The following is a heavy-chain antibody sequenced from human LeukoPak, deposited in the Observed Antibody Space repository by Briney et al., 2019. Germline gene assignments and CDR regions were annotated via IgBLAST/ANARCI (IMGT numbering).Heavy chain of an antibody. CDR2: IYYSGST. Sequence: PSETLSLTCTVSGGSISSYYWSWIRQPPGKGLEWIGYIYYSGSTNYNPSLKSRVTISVDTSKNQFSLKLSSVTAADTAVYYCAITTVTLPLRAFDIWGQGTIVTVSS. CDR1: GGSISSYY. V-gene: IGHV4-59*01. D-gene: IGHD4-17*01. CDR3: AITTVTLPLRAFDI. J-gene: IGHJ3*02.